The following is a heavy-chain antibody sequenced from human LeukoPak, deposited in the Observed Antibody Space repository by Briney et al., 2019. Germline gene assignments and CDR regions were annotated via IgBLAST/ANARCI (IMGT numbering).Heavy chain of an antibody. V-gene: IGHV3-66*02. CDR1: GFTFSSYW. J-gene: IGHJ4*02. D-gene: IGHD5-18*01. CDR3: ARDGRGDLTWIQLWSPFDY. Sequence: GGSLRLSCAASGFTFSSYWLSWVRQAPGKGLEWVSVIYRGGTTYYADSVKGRFTISRDSSKNTLYLQMSSLRAEDTAVYYCARDGRGDLTWIQLWSPFDYWGQGTLVTVSS. CDR2: IYRGGTT.